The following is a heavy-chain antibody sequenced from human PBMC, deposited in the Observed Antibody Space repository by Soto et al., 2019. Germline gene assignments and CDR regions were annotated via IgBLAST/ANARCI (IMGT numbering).Heavy chain of an antibody. CDR1: GGTFSSYA. V-gene: IGHV1-69*06. CDR2: IIPIFGTA. Sequence: SVKVSCKASGGTFSSYAISWVRQAPGQGLEWMGGIIPIFGTANYAQKFQGRVTITADKSTSTAYMELSSLRSEDTAVYYCARDGGVTIFGVVIKDYYGMDVWGQGTTVTVSS. CDR3: ARDGGVTIFGVVIKDYYGMDV. D-gene: IGHD3-3*01. J-gene: IGHJ6*02.